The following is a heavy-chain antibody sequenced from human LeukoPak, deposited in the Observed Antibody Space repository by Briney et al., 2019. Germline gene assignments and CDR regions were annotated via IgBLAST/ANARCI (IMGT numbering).Heavy chain of an antibody. D-gene: IGHD5-12*01. CDR2: MNPNSGNS. Sequence: GASVKVSCKASGYTFTTYDFNWMRQAPGQGLEWMGWMNPNSGNSGFAQKFQGRVTMTWRASVTTAYMELDSLTSEDTAVYYCGRGAGYGPLDYWGQGTLVTVSS. V-gene: IGHV1-8*01. J-gene: IGHJ4*02. CDR1: GYTFTTYD. CDR3: GRGAGYGPLDY.